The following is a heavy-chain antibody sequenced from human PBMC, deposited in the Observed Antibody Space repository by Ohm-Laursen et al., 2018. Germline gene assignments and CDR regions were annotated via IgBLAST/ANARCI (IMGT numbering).Heavy chain of an antibody. CDR2: MNPNSGST. CDR3: AGGRTSAARVRYFDL. V-gene: IGHV1-8*01. J-gene: IGHJ2*01. CDR1: GYTFTSYG. D-gene: IGHD6-6*01. Sequence: ASVKVSCKASGYTFTSYGINWVRQATGQGLEWMGWMNPNSGSTGYAQKFQGRVTMTRNTSISTAYMELSSLRSEDTAVYYCAGGRTSAARVRYFDLWGRGTLVTVSS.